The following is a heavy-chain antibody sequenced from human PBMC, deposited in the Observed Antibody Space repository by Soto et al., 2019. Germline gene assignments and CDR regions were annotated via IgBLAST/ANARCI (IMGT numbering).Heavy chain of an antibody. J-gene: IGHJ3*02. D-gene: IGHD3-22*01. CDR1: GGSFSSGGYS. CDR3: ARRAMIVDAFDI. V-gene: IGHV4-30-2*01. Sequence: QLQLQESGSGLVKPSQTLSLTCAVSGGSFSSGGYSWSWIRQPPGKGLEWIGYIYHSGSTYYNPSLKSRVTISVARSKNQFSLKLSSVTAADTAVYYCARRAMIVDAFDIWGQGTMVTVSS. CDR2: IYHSGST.